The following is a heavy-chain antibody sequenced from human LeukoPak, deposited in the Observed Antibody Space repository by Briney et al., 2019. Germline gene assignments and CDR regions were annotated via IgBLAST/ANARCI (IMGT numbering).Heavy chain of an antibody. J-gene: IGHJ3*02. CDR1: GGTFSSYA. CDR2: IIPIFGTA. D-gene: IGHD3-10*01. CDR3: ARVSYGSGSYWEQIYAFDI. V-gene: IGHV1-69*05. Sequence: SVKVSCKDYGGTFSSYAISWVRQDPGQGLEWMGRIIPIFGTANYARKFQGRVTITTDESTSTAYMELSSLRSEDTAVYYCARVSYGSGSYWEQIYAFDIWGQGTMVTVSS.